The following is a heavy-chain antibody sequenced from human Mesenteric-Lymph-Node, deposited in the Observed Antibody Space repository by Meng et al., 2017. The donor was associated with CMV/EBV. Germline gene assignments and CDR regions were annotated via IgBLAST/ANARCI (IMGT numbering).Heavy chain of an antibody. V-gene: IGHV1-8*02. CDR1: GYTFTSYD. Sequence: ASVKVSCKASGYTFTSYDINWVRQATGQGLEWMGWMNPNSGDTGYAQKFQGRVTMTRDTSTSTVYMELSSLRSEDTAVYYCASQVTTVTLDAFDIWGQGTMVTVSS. CDR2: MNPNSGDT. J-gene: IGHJ3*02. D-gene: IGHD4-17*01. CDR3: ASQVTTVTLDAFDI.